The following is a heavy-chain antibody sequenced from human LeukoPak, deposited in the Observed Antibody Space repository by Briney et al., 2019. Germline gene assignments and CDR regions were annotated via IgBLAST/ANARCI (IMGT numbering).Heavy chain of an antibody. CDR2: INSDGGNT. V-gene: IGHV3-74*01. CDR1: GFTFRTSW. CDR3: ARGDPLGNY. D-gene: IGHD7-27*01. Sequence: GGSLRLSCSGSGFTFRTSWMHWVRQGPGKGLLWVAHINSDGGNTAYADSVKGRFTISRDNAKSTLYLQMNSLRSEDTAVYYCARGDPLGNYWGQGTLVTVSS. J-gene: IGHJ4*02.